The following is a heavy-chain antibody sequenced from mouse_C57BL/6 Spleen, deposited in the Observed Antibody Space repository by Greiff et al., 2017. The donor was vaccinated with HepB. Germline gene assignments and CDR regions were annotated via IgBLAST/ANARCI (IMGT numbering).Heavy chain of an antibody. D-gene: IGHD4-1*01. CDR3: ASLTGTSAMDY. CDR2: ISSGSSTI. J-gene: IGHJ4*01. V-gene: IGHV5-17*01. CDR1: GFTFSDYG. Sequence: EVKLMESGGGLVKPGGSLKLSCAASGFTFSDYGMHWVRQAPEKGLEWVAYISSGSSTIYYADTVKGRFTISRDNAKNTLFLQMTSLRSEDTAMYYCASLTGTSAMDYWGQGTSVTVSS.